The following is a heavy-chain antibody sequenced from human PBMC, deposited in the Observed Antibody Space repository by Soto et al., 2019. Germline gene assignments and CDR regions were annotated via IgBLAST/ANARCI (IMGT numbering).Heavy chain of an antibody. CDR1: GCAVSSDG. Sequence: GGCERLSGAACGCAVSSDGRSGVRQAPGKVLDCVSTIFGSGGSTYYADSVKGRFTISRDNSKNTLYLQLNSLRAEDTAVYYCAKDRLDASSSDWYPFDYWGQGTLVTV. CDR2: IFGSGGST. J-gene: IGHJ4*02. D-gene: IGHD6-19*01. V-gene: IGHV3-23*01. CDR3: AKDRLDASSSDWYPFDY.